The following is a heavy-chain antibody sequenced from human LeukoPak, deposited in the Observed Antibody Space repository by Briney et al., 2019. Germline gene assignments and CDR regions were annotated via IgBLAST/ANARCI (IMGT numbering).Heavy chain of an antibody. V-gene: IGHV3-48*04. Sequence: PGGSLRLSCAASGFTFSSYSMNWVRQAPGKGLEWVSYISSSGNTIDYADSVKGRFTISRDNAKNSLYLQMNSLRAEDTAVYYCASNVDTATRAYWGQGTLVTVSS. J-gene: IGHJ4*02. CDR2: ISSSGNTI. CDR1: GFTFSSYS. CDR3: ASNVDTATRAY. D-gene: IGHD5-18*01.